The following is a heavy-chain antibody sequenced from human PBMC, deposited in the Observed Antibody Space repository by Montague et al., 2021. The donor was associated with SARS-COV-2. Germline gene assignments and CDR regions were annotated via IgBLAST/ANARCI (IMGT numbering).Heavy chain of an antibody. CDR1: RDSIGSHNYF. J-gene: IGHJ3*02. Sequence: SETLSLTCTVSRDSIGSHNYFWAWIRQPPGKGLEWIGSVDYSGLTFYNPSLESRVTISVVTSKKQFSLKVNSVTAADTAVYYCAKDGEALAWGTFDIWGQGTMVTVPS. V-gene: IGHV4-39*07. CDR2: VDYSGLT. D-gene: IGHD3-10*01. CDR3: AKDGEALAWGTFDI.